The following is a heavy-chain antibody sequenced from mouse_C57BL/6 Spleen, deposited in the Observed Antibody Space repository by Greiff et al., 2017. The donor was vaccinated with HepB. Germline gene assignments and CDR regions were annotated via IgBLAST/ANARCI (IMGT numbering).Heavy chain of an antibody. CDR1: GYSITSGYY. V-gene: IGHV3-6*01. Sequence: EVKLQESGPGLVKPSQSLSLTCSVTGYSITSGYYWNWIRQFPGNKLEWMGYISYDGSNNYNPSLKNRISITRDTSKNQFFLKLNSVTTEETATYDCARDNYGSSLAMDYWGQGTSVTVSS. CDR2: ISYDGSN. J-gene: IGHJ4*01. CDR3: ARDNYGSSLAMDY. D-gene: IGHD1-1*01.